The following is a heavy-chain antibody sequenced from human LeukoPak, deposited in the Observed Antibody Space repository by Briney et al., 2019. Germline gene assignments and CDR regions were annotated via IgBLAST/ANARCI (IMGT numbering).Heavy chain of an antibody. CDR3: ASPPTRECSSISCPLSY. Sequence: TRGESLKISCKGSGYSFTSYWSAWVRQMPGKGLEWMGIIYPGDSDTRYSPSFQGQATISVDKSVSDAHLQWSSLKASDTAMYYCASPPTRECSSISCPLSYWGQGTLVTVSS. V-gene: IGHV5-51*01. CDR2: IYPGDSDT. J-gene: IGHJ4*02. CDR1: GYSFTSYW. D-gene: IGHD2-2*01.